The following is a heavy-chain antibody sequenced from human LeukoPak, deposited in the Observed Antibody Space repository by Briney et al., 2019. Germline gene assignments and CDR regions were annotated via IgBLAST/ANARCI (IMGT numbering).Heavy chain of an antibody. Sequence: SVKVSCKASGGTFSNYAISWVRQAPGQGLEWMGGIIPIFDTANYAQKFQGRVTITTDESTSTAYMELSSLRSEDTAVYYCARGIAAAGIGFDPWGQGTLVTVSS. D-gene: IGHD6-13*01. CDR2: IIPIFDTA. CDR3: ARGIAAAGIGFDP. V-gene: IGHV1-69*05. J-gene: IGHJ5*02. CDR1: GGTFSNYA.